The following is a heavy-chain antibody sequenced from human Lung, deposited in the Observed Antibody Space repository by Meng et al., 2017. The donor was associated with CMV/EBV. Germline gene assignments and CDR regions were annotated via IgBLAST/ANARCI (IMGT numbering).Heavy chain of an antibody. D-gene: IGHD6-13*01. CDR2: INPSDNTT. V-gene: IGHV1-46*01. J-gene: IGHJ4*02. CDR3: ARDLGYSSSWYFQYYFDC. CDR1: GYTLTNYY. Sequence: GGSLRLXCKASGYTLTNYYIHWVRQAPGQGLEWMGIINPSDNTTIYAQKFQGRVTMTRDTSTSTVYMELSSLRSDDTALYYCARDLGYSSSWYFQYYFDCWXQGTXVTVSS.